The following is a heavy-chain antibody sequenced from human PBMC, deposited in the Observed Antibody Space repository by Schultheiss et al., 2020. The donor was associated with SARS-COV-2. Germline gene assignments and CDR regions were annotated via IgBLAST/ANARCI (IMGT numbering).Heavy chain of an antibody. D-gene: IGHD6-13*01. V-gene: IGHV1-18*01. CDR2: ISAYNGNT. CDR3: AREWYSSPRAHFFGY. Sequence: ASVKVSCKASGYTFTSYGISWVRQAPGQGLEWMGWISAYNGNTNYAQKLQGRVTMTTDTSTSTAYMELRSLRSDDTAVYYCAREWYSSPRAHFFGYWGQGTLVTVSS. CDR1: GYTFTSYG. J-gene: IGHJ4*02.